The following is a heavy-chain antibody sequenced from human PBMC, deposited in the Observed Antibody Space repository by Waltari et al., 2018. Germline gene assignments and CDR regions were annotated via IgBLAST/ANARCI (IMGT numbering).Heavy chain of an antibody. Sequence: QVQLVQSGAEVKKPGASVKVSCKASGYTFTSYGIRWVRQAPGQGLEWMGWISAYNGNTNYAQKPQGRVTMNTYTSTSTAYMALRSLRSDDTSVYYCARLRYSGYDIQGHFDYWGQGTLVTVSS. V-gene: IGHV1-18*01. CDR2: ISAYNGNT. D-gene: IGHD5-12*01. J-gene: IGHJ4*02. CDR3: ARLRYSGYDIQGHFDY. CDR1: GYTFTSYG.